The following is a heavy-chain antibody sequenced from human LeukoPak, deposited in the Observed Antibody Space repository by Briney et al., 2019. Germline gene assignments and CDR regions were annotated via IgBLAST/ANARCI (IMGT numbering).Heavy chain of an antibody. V-gene: IGHV4-59*08. J-gene: IGHJ6*02. Sequence: PSETLSLTCTVSGGSISSYYGSWIRQPPGKGLEWVGYIYHSGSTNYNPSLKSRVTISVDTSKNQFSLKLSSVTAADTAVYYCARQTASSAYSGSPTSYGMDVWGQGTTVTVSS. CDR1: GGSISSYY. D-gene: IGHD1-26*01. CDR2: IYHSGST. CDR3: ARQTASSAYSGSPTSYGMDV.